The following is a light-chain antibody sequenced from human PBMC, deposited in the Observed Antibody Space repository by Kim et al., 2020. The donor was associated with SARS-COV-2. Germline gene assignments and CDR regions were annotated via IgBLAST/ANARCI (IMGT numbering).Light chain of an antibody. CDR1: SSDVGGYDY. CDR2: DVT. V-gene: IGLV2-11*01. CDR3: YSYPRV. Sequence: QSALTQPRSVSGSPGQSVTISCTGTSSDVGGYDYVSWYQHHPDKAPKLLIYDVTKRPSGVPDRFSGSKSGDTASLTISDLKAEDEADCHCYSYPRVFGTGTKVTVL. J-gene: IGLJ1*01.